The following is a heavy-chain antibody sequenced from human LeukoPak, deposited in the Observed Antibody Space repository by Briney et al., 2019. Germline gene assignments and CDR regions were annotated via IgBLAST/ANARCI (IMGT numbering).Heavy chain of an antibody. CDR3: ARLQWLVRGFDY. J-gene: IGHJ4*02. V-gene: IGHV4-34*01. CDR2: INHSGST. Sequence: TPSETLSLTCAVYGGSFSGYYWSWIRQPPGKGLEWIGEINHSGSTNYNPSLKSRVTISVDTSKNQFSLKLSSVTAADTAVYYCARLQWLVRGFDYWGQGTLVTVSP. D-gene: IGHD6-19*01. CDR1: GGSFSGYY.